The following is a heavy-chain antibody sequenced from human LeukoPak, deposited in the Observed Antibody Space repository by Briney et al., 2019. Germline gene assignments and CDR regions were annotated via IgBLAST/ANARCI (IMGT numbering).Heavy chain of an antibody. V-gene: IGHV4-34*01. CDR1: GGSFSGYY. CDR2: INHSGST. J-gene: IGHJ4*02. D-gene: IGHD5-12*01. CDR3: ARGPGGYEDY. Sequence: SETLSLTCAVYGGSFSGYYWSWIRQPPGKGLEWIGEINHSGSTNYNPSLKSRVTISVDTSKNQFSLKLSSVTAADTAVYYCARGPGGYEDYWGQGTLVTLSS.